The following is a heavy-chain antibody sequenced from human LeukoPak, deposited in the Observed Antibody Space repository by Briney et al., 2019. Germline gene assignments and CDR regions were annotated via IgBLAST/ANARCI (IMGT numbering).Heavy chain of an antibody. CDR2: INPNSGGT. J-gene: IGHJ3*02. CDR3: ARDRRILRFLEWSHSDAFDI. CDR1: GYTFTGYY. Sequence: GASVKVSCKASGYTFTGYYMHWVRQAPGQGLEWMGGINPNSGGTNYAQKFQGRVTMTRDTSISTAYMELSRLRSDDTAVYYCARDRRILRFLEWSHSDAFDIWGQGTMVTVSS. D-gene: IGHD3-3*01. V-gene: IGHV1-2*02.